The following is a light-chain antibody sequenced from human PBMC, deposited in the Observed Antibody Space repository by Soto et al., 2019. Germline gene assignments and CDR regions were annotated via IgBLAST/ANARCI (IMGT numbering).Light chain of an antibody. V-gene: IGKV3-20*01. J-gene: IGKJ1*01. CDR2: GAS. CDR3: QRYYSLRT. Sequence: EIVLTQSPGTLSLSPGERATLSCRASQSVRSNFLAWYQQKPGQAPRLLIYGASNRATGIPDRFSGSGSGTDFTLTITTLEPEDFAMYYCQRYYSLRTFGQGTKVEI. CDR1: QSVRSNF.